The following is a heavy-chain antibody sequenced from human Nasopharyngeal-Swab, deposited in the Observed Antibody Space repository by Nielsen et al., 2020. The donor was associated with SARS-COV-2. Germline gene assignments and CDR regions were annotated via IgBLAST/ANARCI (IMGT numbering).Heavy chain of an antibody. J-gene: IGHJ6*02. CDR3: ARWNNRGAGGTYEMDV. CDR2: ISHDGRGN. D-gene: IGHD2/OR15-2a*01. CDR1: GYSFSSYG. Sequence: GESLKTSCAASGYSFSSYGMHWVRQAPGKGLEWVAVISHDGRGNVYADSVKGRFTISRDNSTLYLQMDSLRAEDTAVYYCARWNNRGAGGTYEMDVWGQGTTVTVSS. V-gene: IGHV3-30*03.